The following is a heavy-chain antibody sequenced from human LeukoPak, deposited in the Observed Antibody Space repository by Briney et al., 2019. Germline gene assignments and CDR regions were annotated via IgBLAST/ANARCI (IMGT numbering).Heavy chain of an antibody. Sequence: SETLSLTCTVSGGSISIYYWSWIRQPAGKGLEWIGRIYTSGSTNYNPSLRSRVTMSVDTSKNQFSLKLSSVTAADTAVYYCARVWGYCSGSSCYSLGKYYFDYWGQGTLVTVSS. D-gene: IGHD2-15*01. J-gene: IGHJ4*02. CDR1: GGSISIYY. CDR3: ARVWGYCSGSSCYSLGKYYFDY. V-gene: IGHV4-4*07. CDR2: IYTSGST.